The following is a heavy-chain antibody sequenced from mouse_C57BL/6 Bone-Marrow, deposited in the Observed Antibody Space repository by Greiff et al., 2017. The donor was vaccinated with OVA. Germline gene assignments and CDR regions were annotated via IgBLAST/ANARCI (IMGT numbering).Heavy chain of an antibody. D-gene: IGHD1-1*01. Sequence: VQLQQSGAELARPGASVKLSCKASGYTFTSYGISWVKQRTGQGLEWIGEIYPRSGNTYYNEKFKGKATLTADKSSSTAYMELRSLTSEDSAVYVCARRRGIYYYGSSWYFDVWGTGTTVTVSS. CDR3: ARRRGIYYYGSSWYFDV. CDR1: GYTFTSYG. V-gene: IGHV1-81*01. CDR2: IYPRSGNT. J-gene: IGHJ1*03.